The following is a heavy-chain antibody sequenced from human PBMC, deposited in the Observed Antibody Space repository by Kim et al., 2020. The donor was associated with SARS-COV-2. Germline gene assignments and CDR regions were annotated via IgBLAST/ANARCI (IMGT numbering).Heavy chain of an antibody. D-gene: IGHD3-3*01. CDR3: ARDKIFGVETDYYFDY. CDR2: IIPIFGTA. Sequence: SVKVSCKASGGTFSSYAISWVRQAPGQGLEWMGGIIPIFGTANYAQKFQGRVTITADESTSTAYMELSSLRSEDTAVYYCARDKIFGVETDYYFDYWGQGTLVTVSS. V-gene: IGHV1-69*13. CDR1: GGTFSSYA. J-gene: IGHJ4*02.